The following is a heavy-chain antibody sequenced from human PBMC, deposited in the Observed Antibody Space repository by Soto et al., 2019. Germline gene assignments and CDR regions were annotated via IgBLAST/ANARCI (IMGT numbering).Heavy chain of an antibody. CDR2: ISSSSSYI. CDR1: GFTFSSYS. D-gene: IGHD6-19*01. Sequence: GGSLRLSCAASGFTFSSYSMNWVRQAPGKGLEWVSSISSSSSYIYYADSVKGRFTISRDNAKNSLYLQMNSLRAEDTAVYYCASTAVAGYYYYGMDVWGQGTTVTVSS. CDR3: ASTAVAGYYYYGMDV. J-gene: IGHJ6*02. V-gene: IGHV3-21*01.